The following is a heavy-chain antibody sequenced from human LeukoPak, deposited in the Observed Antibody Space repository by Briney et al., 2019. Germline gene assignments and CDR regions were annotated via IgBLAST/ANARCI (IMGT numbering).Heavy chain of an antibody. CDR2: INWNGGST. J-gene: IGHJ4*02. D-gene: IGHD6-19*01. Sequence: PGGSLRLSCAASGFTFDDYGMSWVRQAPGKGLEWVSGINWNGGSTGYADSVKGRFTISRDNAKNPLYLQMNSLRAEDTALYYCARDPGSIAVAGQGIFDYWGQGTLVTVSS. CDR3: ARDPGSIAVAGQGIFDY. V-gene: IGHV3-20*04. CDR1: GFTFDDYG.